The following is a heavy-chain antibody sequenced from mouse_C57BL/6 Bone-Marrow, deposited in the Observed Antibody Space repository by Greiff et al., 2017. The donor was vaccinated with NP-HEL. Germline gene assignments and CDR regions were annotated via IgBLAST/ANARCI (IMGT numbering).Heavy chain of an antibody. D-gene: IGHD4-1*02. CDR2: IDPSDSYT. J-gene: IGHJ2*01. CDR3: AQLGPDY. CDR1: GYTFTSYW. Sequence: QVQLQQPGAELVMPGASVKLSCKASGYTFTSYWTHWVKQRPGQGLEWIGEIDPSDSYTNYNQKFKGKSTLTVDKSSSTAYMQLSSLTSEDSAVYYCAQLGPDYWGQGTTLTVSS. V-gene: IGHV1-69*01.